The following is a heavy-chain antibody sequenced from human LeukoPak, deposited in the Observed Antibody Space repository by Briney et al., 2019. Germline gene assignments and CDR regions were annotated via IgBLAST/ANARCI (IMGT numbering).Heavy chain of an antibody. CDR3: ASSPPNYDFWSGYFPFDY. Sequence: SETLSLTCTVSGGSISSYYWSWIRQPPGKGLEWIGYIYYSGSTNYNPSLKSRVTISVDTSKNQFSLKLSSVTAADTAVYYCASSPPNYDFWSGYFPFDYWGQGTLVTVSS. D-gene: IGHD3-3*01. V-gene: IGHV4-59*01. CDR2: IYYSGST. CDR1: GGSISSYY. J-gene: IGHJ4*02.